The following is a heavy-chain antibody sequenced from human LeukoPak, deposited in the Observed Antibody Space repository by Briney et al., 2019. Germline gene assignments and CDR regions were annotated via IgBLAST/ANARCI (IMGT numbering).Heavy chain of an antibody. CDR1: EFSFSSYE. CDR3: AKADGITIFGVVIIAPSYFDY. Sequence: PGGSLRLSCAASEFSFSSYEMSWVRQAPGKGPEWVSGISGSGDRTYYADSVKGRFTISRDNSKNTLYLQMNSLRAEDTAVYYCAKADGITIFGVVIIAPSYFDYWGQGTLVTVSS. CDR2: ISGSGDRT. V-gene: IGHV3-23*01. D-gene: IGHD3-3*01. J-gene: IGHJ4*02.